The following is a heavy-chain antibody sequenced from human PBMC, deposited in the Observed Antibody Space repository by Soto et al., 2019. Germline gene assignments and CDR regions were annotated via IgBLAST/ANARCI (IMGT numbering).Heavy chain of an antibody. CDR2: MRDDGSDT. D-gene: IGHD2-15*01. V-gene: IGHV3-74*03. CDR1: PIPFSGYW. CDR3: ARVRGGSGGKGDPLDY. J-gene: IGHJ4*02. Sequence: EVQLVESGGGLVQPGGSLRLSCAASSPIPFSGYWMHWVRQAPGKGLVWVSHMRDDGSDTKYADSVKGRFTTSRDNAKNTVFLQMNNLRVEDTAVYYCARVRGGSGGKGDPLDYWGQGILVTVSS.